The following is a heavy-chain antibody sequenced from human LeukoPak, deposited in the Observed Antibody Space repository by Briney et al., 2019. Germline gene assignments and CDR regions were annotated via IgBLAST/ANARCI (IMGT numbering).Heavy chain of an antibody. Sequence: ASVRVSCKASGYTFTSYDINWVRQATGQGLEWMGWMNPNSGNTGYAQKFLGRVTMTRNTSISTAYMELSSLRSEDTAVYYCARVYGYCSSTSCYEGYGMDVWGQGTTVTVSS. CDR3: ARVYGYCSSTSCYEGYGMDV. V-gene: IGHV1-8*01. CDR2: MNPNSGNT. D-gene: IGHD2-2*03. J-gene: IGHJ6*02. CDR1: GYTFTSYD.